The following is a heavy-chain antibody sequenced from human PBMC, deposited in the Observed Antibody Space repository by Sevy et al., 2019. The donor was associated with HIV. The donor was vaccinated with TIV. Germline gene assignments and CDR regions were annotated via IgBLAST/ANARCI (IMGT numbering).Heavy chain of an antibody. CDR2: IYYSGSN. J-gene: IGHJ3*02. D-gene: IGHD6-13*01. CDR3: ARVFRVAAAETNAFDI. Sequence: SETLSLTCTVSGGSISSYYWSWIRQPPGKGLEWIGHIYYSGSNNYNPSLKSRVTISVDTSKNQFSLKLSSVTAADTAVYYCARVFRVAAAETNAFDIWGQRTMVTVSS. CDR1: GGSISSYY. V-gene: IGHV4-59*01.